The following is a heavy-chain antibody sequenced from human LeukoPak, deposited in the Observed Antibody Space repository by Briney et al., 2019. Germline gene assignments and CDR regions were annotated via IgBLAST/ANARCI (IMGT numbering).Heavy chain of an antibody. V-gene: IGHV3-33*01. Sequence: PGGSLRLSCAPCGFTFSSYGMHGLRQAPGKGLEWVAVIWYDGSSKYYADSVKGRFTISRDNSQNTLYLQMNSLRAEDTAVYYCARARSLGIVATSFDYWGQGTLVTASS. CDR3: ARARSLGIVATSFDY. CDR1: GFTFSSYG. J-gene: IGHJ4*02. D-gene: IGHD5-12*01. CDR2: IWYDGSSK.